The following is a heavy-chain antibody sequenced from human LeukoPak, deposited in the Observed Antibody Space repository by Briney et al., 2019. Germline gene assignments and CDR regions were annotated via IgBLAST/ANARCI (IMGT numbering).Heavy chain of an antibody. CDR3: AREGYSYGNYFDY. D-gene: IGHD5-18*01. V-gene: IGHV1-69*05. CDR2: IIPIFGTA. CDR1: GGTFSSYA. J-gene: IGHJ4*02. Sequence: SVKVSCKASGGTFSSYAISWVRQAPGQGLEWMGRIIPIFGTANYAQKFQGRVTIATDESTSTAYMELSSLRSEDTAVYYCAREGYSYGNYFDYWGQGTLVTVSS.